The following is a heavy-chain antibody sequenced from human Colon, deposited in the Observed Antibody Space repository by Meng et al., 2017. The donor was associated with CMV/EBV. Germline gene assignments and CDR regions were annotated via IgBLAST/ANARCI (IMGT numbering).Heavy chain of an antibody. CDR1: GGTFSSYT. D-gene: IGHD2-2*01. CDR2: IIPILGIA. CDR3: ARAGCSSTSSCWD. Sequence: SVKVSCKASGGTFSSYTISWVRQAPGQGLEWTGRIIPILGIANYAQKFQGRVTITADKSTSTAYMELSSLRSEDTAVYYCARAGCSSTSSCWDWGQGTLVTSPQ. V-gene: IGHV1-69*02. J-gene: IGHJ4*02.